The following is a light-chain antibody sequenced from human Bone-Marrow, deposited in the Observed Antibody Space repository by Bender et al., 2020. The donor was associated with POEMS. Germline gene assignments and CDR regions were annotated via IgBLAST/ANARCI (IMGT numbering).Light chain of an antibody. Sequence: SYVLTQPPSVSMAPGQTARITCDGSNIGSESVHWYQQKPGQAPVLVVYDDSDRPSGIPERFSGSNSGNTATLTISGTQAMDEADYYCQAWDTYSVIFGGGTKLTVL. CDR3: QAWDTYSVI. CDR1: NIGSES. V-gene: IGLV3-21*02. J-gene: IGLJ2*01. CDR2: DDS.